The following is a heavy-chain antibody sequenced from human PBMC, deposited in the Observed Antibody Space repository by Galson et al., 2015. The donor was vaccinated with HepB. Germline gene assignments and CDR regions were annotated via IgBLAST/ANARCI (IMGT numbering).Heavy chain of an antibody. CDR2: ISYDGSNK. Sequence: SLRLSCAASGFTFSSYAMHWVRQAPGKGLEWVAVISYDGSNKYYADSVKGRFTISRDNSKNTLYLQMNSLRAEDTAVYYCASAYDFPEDYWGQGTLVTVSS. CDR3: ASAYDFPEDY. V-gene: IGHV3-30-3*01. CDR1: GFTFSSYA. J-gene: IGHJ4*02. D-gene: IGHD3-3*01.